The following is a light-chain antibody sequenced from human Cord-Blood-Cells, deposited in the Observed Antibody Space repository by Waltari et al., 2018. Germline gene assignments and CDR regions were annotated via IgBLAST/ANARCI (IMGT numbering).Light chain of an antibody. J-gene: IGKJ1*01. V-gene: IGKV2-28*01. Sequence: DIVMTQSPLSLPVTPGEPASISCRSSQSLLHSNGYNYLDWYLQKPGQSPQLLIYLGSSRASGVPDRFSGGGAGTDVTLKISRVEAEDVGVYYCMQALQTPTFGQGTKVEIK. CDR2: LGS. CDR3: MQALQTPT. CDR1: QSLLHSNGYNY.